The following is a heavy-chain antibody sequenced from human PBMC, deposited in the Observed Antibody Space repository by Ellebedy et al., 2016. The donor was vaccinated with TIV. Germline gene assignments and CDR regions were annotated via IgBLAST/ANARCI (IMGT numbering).Heavy chain of an antibody. Sequence: GESLKISCAVSGFDVSSNYWSWVRQAPGKGLDWVSIIYSAGSTYYADSVKVRFTISRDSSNNTLHLQMTSLRADDTAVYYCARVDLGLAFDHWGRGALITVSS. D-gene: IGHD3/OR15-3a*01. J-gene: IGHJ4*02. CDR3: ARVDLGLAFDH. CDR2: IYSAGST. V-gene: IGHV3-53*01. CDR1: GFDVSSNY.